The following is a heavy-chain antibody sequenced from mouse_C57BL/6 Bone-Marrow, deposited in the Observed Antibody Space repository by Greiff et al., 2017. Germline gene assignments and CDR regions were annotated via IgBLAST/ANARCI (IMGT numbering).Heavy chain of an antibody. V-gene: IGHV1-78*01. CDR3: ARRLRGNYYAMDY. D-gene: IGHD1-1*01. J-gene: IGHJ4*01. Sequence: VKLMESDAELVKPGASVKISCKVSGYTFTDHTIHWMKQRPEQGLEWIGYIYPRDGSTKYNEKFKGKATLTADKSSSTAYMQLNSLTSEDSAVYFCARRLRGNYYAMDYWGQGTSVTVSS. CDR1: GYTFTDHT. CDR2: IYPRDGST.